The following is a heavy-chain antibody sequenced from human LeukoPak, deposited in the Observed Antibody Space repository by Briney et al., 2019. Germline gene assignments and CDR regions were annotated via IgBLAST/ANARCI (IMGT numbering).Heavy chain of an antibody. D-gene: IGHD2-2*01. CDR2: ISYDESNK. CDR3: ARGVVVPAATKPDY. CDR1: GFTFSSYA. Sequence: GGSLRLSCAASGFTFSSYAMHWVRQAPGKGLEWVAVISYDESNKYYADSVKGRFTISRDNSKNTLYLQMNSLRAEDTAVYYCARGVVVPAATKPDYWGQGTLVTVSS. J-gene: IGHJ4*02. V-gene: IGHV3-30-3*01.